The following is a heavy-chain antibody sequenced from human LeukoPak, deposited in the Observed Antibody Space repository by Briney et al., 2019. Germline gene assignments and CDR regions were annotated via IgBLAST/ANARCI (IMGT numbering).Heavy chain of an antibody. D-gene: IGHD2-2*01. J-gene: IGHJ4*02. CDR2: IYYSGST. V-gene: IGHV4-59*08. CDR3: ARHIRYCSSTSCSEYFDY. Sequence: SETLSLTCTVYGGSISSYYWSWIRQPPGKGLEWIGYIYYSGSTNYNPSLKSRVTISVDTSKNQFSLKLSSVTAADTAVYYCARHIRYCSSTSCSEYFDYWGQGTLVTVSS. CDR1: GGSISSYY.